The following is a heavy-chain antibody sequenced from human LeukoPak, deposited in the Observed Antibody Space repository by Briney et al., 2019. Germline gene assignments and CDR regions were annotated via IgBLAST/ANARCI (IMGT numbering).Heavy chain of an antibody. V-gene: IGHV3-30*02. CDR1: GFTFNSYA. CDR2: MEYDGSIK. D-gene: IGHD2-2*01. Sequence: GGSLRLSCAASGFTFNSYAMHWVRQAPGKGLEWVAFMEYDGSIKYYADSVKGRFTISRDNSKNTLYLQMNSLRAEDTAVYYCASDWYQLLERDEPFFDYWGQGTLVTVSS. J-gene: IGHJ4*02. CDR3: ASDWYQLLERDEPFFDY.